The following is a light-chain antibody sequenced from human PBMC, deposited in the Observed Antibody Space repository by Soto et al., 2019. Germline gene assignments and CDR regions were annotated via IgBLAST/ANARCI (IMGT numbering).Light chain of an antibody. CDR1: SSDVGSYNL. CDR2: EGS. Sequence: QSALTQPASVSGSPGQSITISCTGISSDVGSYNLVSWYQQHPGKAPKVMIYEGSKRPSGVSNRFSGSRPGNTASLTISGLKAEDDAHYYCSSYAGSSTPVVFGGGTKLTVL. CDR3: SSYAGSSTPVV. J-gene: IGLJ2*01. V-gene: IGLV2-23*01.